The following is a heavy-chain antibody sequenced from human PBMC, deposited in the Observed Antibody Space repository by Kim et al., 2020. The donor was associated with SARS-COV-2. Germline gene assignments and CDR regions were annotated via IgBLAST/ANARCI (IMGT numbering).Heavy chain of an antibody. CDR3: VFSRSITMVRGADRGVAFDI. Sequence: GGSLRLSCAASGFTFSSYSMNWVRQAPGKGLEWVSSISSSSSYIYYADSVKGRFTISRDNAKNSLYLQMNSLRAEDTAVYYCVFSRSITMVRGADRGVAFDIWGQGTMVTVSS. J-gene: IGHJ3*02. CDR1: GFTFSSYS. V-gene: IGHV3-21*01. D-gene: IGHD3-10*01. CDR2: ISSSSSYI.